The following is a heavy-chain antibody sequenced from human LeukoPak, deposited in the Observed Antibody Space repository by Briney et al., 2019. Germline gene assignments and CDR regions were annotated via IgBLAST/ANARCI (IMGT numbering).Heavy chain of an antibody. V-gene: IGHV4-38-2*02. CDR3: AGEIAAADSFDY. CDR2: IYYSGST. CDR1: GYSISSGNY. Sequence: SETLSLTCTVSGYSISSGNYWDWIRQPPGKGLEWIGSIYYSGSTYYNPSLKSRVTISVDTSKNQFSLKLSSVTAADTAVYYCAGEIAAADSFDYWGQGTLVTVSS. D-gene: IGHD6-13*01. J-gene: IGHJ4*02.